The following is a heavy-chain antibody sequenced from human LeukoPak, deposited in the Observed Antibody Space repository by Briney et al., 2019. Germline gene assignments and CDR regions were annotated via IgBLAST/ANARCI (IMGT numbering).Heavy chain of an antibody. J-gene: IGHJ4*02. CDR3: ARQGYYDSSGLFDY. CDR2: IIPIFGTA. V-gene: IGHV1-69*05. Sequence: SVKVSCKASGGTFSSYAISWVRQAPGQGLEWMGGIIPIFGTANYAQKFQGRVTITTDESTSAAYMELSSLRSEDTAVYYCARQGYYDSSGLFDYWGQGTLVTVSS. D-gene: IGHD3-22*01. CDR1: GGTFSSYA.